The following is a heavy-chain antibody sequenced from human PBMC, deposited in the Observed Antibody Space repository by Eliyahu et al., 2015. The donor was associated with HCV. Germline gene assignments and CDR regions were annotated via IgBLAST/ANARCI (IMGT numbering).Heavy chain of an antibody. Sequence: QVHLQESGPGLVKPSETLSLTCTVSGGPISSGVYYWTWIRQHPGKGLEWIGYIYHTGTTYYSPSLKNRIIISLQTSNNQFSLDLTSVTAADTAVYYCARSSFGNWFDPWGQGTLVTVS. V-gene: IGHV4-31*03. CDR1: GGPISSGVYY. CDR2: IYHTGTT. J-gene: IGHJ5*02. D-gene: IGHD3-10*01. CDR3: ARSSFGNWFDP.